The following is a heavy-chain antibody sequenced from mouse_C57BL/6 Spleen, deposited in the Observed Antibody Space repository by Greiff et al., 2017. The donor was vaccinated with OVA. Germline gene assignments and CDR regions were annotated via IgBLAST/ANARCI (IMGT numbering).Heavy chain of an antibody. CDR3: ARKVGSSYEYFDV. CDR1: GYTFTDYY. CDR2: IYPGSGNT. V-gene: IGHV1-76*01. D-gene: IGHD1-1*01. J-gene: IGHJ1*03. Sequence: QVQLKESGAELVRPGASVKLSCKASGYTFTDYYINWVKQRPGQGLEWIARIYPGSGNTYYNEKFKGKATLTAEKSSSTAYMQLSSLTSEDSAVYFCARKVGSSYEYFDVWGTGTTVTVSS.